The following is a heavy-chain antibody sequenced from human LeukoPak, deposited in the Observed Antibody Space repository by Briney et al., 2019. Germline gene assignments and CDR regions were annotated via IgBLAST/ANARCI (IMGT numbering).Heavy chain of an antibody. V-gene: IGHV4-34*01. Sequence: SERLSLTCAVYGGSFSGYFWSWIRQTPGKGLEWIGETDHSGTTNYNPSLKSRVIISPDTSKSQFSLKVNSVTAADTAVYYCARAYKASPLHNAIDSWGQGTLVTVSS. CDR2: TDHSGTT. CDR3: ARAYKASPLHNAIDS. J-gene: IGHJ4*02. CDR1: GGSFSGYF. D-gene: IGHD1-14*01.